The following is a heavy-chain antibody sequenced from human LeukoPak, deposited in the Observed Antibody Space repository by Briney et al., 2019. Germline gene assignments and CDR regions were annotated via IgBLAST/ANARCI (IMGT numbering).Heavy chain of an antibody. Sequence: GGSLRLSCSASGFSVSSNYMNWVRQAPGKGLEWVSVIYNGDRIHYADSVKGRFTISSDTSKNTVYLQMNSLRAEDTAVYYCILTTVTTSVEYWGQGTLVTVSS. D-gene: IGHD4-17*01. CDR3: ILTTVTTSVEY. CDR1: GFSVSSNY. CDR2: IYNGDRI. V-gene: IGHV3-53*01. J-gene: IGHJ4*02.